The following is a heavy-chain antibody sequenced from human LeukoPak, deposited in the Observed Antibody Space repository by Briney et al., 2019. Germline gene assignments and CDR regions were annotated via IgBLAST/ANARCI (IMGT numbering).Heavy chain of an antibody. V-gene: IGHV3-33*08. J-gene: IGHJ3*02. Sequence: GGSLRLSCAASGFTFSSYAMHWVRQAPGKGLEWVAVIWYDGSNKYYADSVKGRFTISRDNSKNTLYLQMNSLRAEDTAVYYCARDFSAFDIWGQGTMVTVSS. CDR3: ARDFSAFDI. CDR2: IWYDGSNK. CDR1: GFTFSSYA. D-gene: IGHD3-3*01.